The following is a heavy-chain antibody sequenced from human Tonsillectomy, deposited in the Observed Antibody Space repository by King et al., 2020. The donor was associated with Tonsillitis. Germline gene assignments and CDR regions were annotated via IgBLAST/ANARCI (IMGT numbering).Heavy chain of an antibody. V-gene: IGHV1-18*04. CDR1: GYTFTSYG. CDR3: ARDFEGYSSGWPNFDY. D-gene: IGHD6-19*01. J-gene: IGHJ4*02. CDR2: ISAYNGNT. Sequence: QLVQSGAEVKKPGASVKVSCKASGYTFTSYGISWVRQAPRQGPEWMGWISAYNGNTNYAQNFQGRVTMTTDTSTRTAYLELRSLRSDDTAVYYCARDFEGYSSGWPNFDYWGQGTLVTVSS.